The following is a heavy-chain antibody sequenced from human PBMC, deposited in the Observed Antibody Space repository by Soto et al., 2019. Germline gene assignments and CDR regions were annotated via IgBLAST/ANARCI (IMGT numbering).Heavy chain of an antibody. CDR2: ISKSGGTT. Sequence: GGSLRLSCAASGFTFSAYEMHWVRQAPGQGLEWVSYISKSGGTTYYADSVKGRFTISRDDAKNSVYLQMSSLRPEDMAVYRCVREGHYYFDYWGQGALVTVSS. CDR1: GFTFSAYE. CDR3: VREGHYYFDY. V-gene: IGHV3-48*03. J-gene: IGHJ4*02.